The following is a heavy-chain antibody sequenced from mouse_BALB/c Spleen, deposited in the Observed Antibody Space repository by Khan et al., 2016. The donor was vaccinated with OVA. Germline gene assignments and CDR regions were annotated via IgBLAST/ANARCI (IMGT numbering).Heavy chain of an antibody. CDR1: GFSLTNYG. Sequence: QVQLKESGPGLVAPSQSLSITCTVSGFSLTNYGVHWVRQSPGKGLEWLGVMWAGGSTNYNSALMSRLNITKDNSKSQIFLKVNSLQTDDTAMYXCAGPYYGSAWFAYWGQGTLVTVSA. CDR3: AGPYYGSAWFAY. D-gene: IGHD1-1*01. J-gene: IGHJ3*01. CDR2: MWAGGST. V-gene: IGHV2-9*02.